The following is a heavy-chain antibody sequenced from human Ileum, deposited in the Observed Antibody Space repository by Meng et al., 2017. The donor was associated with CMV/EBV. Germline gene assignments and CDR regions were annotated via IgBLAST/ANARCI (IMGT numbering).Heavy chain of an antibody. CDR2: IYPGDSDT. CDR1: GYSFTSYW. V-gene: IGHV5-51*01. CDR3: ASVPGFGELFNFDY. D-gene: IGHD3-10*01. Sequence: GGPLRLSCKGSGYSFTSYWIGWVRQMPGKGLEWMGIIYPGDSDTRYGPSFQGQVTSSADKAIRTAYRQWSSLRASDTSMYYCASVPGFGELFNFDYWGQGTLVTVSS. J-gene: IGHJ4*02.